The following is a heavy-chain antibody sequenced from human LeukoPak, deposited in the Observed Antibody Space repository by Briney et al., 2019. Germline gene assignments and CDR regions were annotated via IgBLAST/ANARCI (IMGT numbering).Heavy chain of an antibody. CDR2: INHSGST. J-gene: IGHJ4*02. CDR1: GGSFSGYY. D-gene: IGHD3-10*01. V-gene: IGHV4-34*01. CDR3: ARGPRTYYYGSWSRD. Sequence: SETLSLTCAVYGGSFSGYYWSWIRQPPGKGLEWIGEINHSGSTNYNPSLKSRVTISVDTSKNQFSLKLSSVTAADTAVYYCARGPRTYYYGSWSRDWGQGTLVTVSS.